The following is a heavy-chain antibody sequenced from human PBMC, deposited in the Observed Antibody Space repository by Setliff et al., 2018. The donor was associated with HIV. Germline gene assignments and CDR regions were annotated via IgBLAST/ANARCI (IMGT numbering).Heavy chain of an antibody. J-gene: IGHJ4*02. V-gene: IGHV1-18*01. Sequence: GASVKVSCKASGYSFNSYTIGWVRQAPAQGLEWMGWISVYNDNTNYAQKFQGRVTITADESTSTAYMELSSLRSEDTGVYYCAIGSSNWPHRPNNYYFDYWGQGTPVTVSS. CDR3: AIGSSNWPHRPNNYYFDY. CDR1: GYSFNSYT. D-gene: IGHD6-13*01. CDR2: ISVYNDNT.